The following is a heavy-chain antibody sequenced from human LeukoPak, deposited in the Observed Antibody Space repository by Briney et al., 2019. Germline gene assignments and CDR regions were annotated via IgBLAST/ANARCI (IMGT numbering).Heavy chain of an antibody. V-gene: IGHV1-2*02. J-gene: IGHJ4*02. D-gene: IGHD4-17*01. CDR2: ISPNSGGT. Sequence: ASVKVSCKASGYTFTGYYMHWVRQAPGQGLEWMGWISPNSGGTNYAQKFQGRVTMTRDTSISTAYMELSRLRSDDTAVYYCARARGDYASGYFDYWGQGTLVTVSS. CDR3: ARARGDYASGYFDY. CDR1: GYTFTGYY.